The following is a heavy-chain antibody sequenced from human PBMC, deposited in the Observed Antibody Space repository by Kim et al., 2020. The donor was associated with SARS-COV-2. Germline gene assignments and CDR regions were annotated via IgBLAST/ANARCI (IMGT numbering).Heavy chain of an antibody. V-gene: IGHV4-31*03. CDR3: ARAPTSQDYYDSSGYGLDAFDI. D-gene: IGHD3-22*01. J-gene: IGHJ3*02. CDR2: IYYSGST. Sequence: SETLSLTCTVSGGSISSGGYYWSWIRQHPGKGLEWIGYIYYSGSTYYNPSLKSRVTISVDTSKNQFSLKLSSVTAADTAVYYCARAPTSQDYYDSSGYGLDAFDIWGQGTMVTVSS. CDR1: GGSISSGGYY.